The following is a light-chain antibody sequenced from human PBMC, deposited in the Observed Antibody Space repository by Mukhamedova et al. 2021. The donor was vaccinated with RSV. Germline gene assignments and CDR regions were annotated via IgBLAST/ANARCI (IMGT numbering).Light chain of an antibody. Sequence: WYQRRVHGKAPKLLITGASNLQSGAPSRFSGSGSGTHFTLNISSLQPEDFATYYCQQAHSFPPTFGQGTRLEI. CDR3: QQAHSFPPT. CDR2: GAS. J-gene: IGKJ2*01. V-gene: IGKV1-12*01.